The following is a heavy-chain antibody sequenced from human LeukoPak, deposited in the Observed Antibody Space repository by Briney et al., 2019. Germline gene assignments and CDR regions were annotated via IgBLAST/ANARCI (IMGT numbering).Heavy chain of an antibody. CDR3: ARARSGWIGGPFDP. Sequence: AASVKVSCKASGYTFTDYHLHWVRQAPGQGLEWMGRIHPNSGGTDYAQKFQGRVIVTRDTSINTAYMEVSSLRSDDTAVYYCARARSGWIGGPFDPWGQGTLVTVSS. CDR1: GYTFTDYH. V-gene: IGHV1-2*06. J-gene: IGHJ5*02. CDR2: IHPNSGGT. D-gene: IGHD6-19*01.